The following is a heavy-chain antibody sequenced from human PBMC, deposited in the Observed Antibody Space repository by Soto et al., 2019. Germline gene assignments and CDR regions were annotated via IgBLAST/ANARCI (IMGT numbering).Heavy chain of an antibody. J-gene: IGHJ3*02. CDR2: ISAYHGKT. Sequence: QVQLEQSGAEVKKPGASVKVSCKASGYTFTSYGISWVRQAPVQGLEWRGWISAYHGKTNYAQKLQGRVTMTTDTSTSTAYMELRSLRSDDTPVYYCARLTMAQDAFDICGQGTMVTVSS. CDR1: GYTFTSYG. CDR3: ARLTMAQDAFDI. D-gene: IGHD3-10*01. V-gene: IGHV1-18*01.